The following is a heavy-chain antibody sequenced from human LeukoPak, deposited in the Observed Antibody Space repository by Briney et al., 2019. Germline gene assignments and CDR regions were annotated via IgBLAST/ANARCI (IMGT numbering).Heavy chain of an antibody. V-gene: IGHV3-23*01. CDR2: ISGSGGST. J-gene: IGHJ4*02. D-gene: IGHD5-12*01. CDR3: AKGGGTPSFGYAIDY. CDR1: GFTFSSFA. Sequence: GGSLRLSCAASGFTFSSFAMSWVRQAPGKGLEWVSAISGSGGSTYYADSVKGRFTISRDNSKNTLYLQMNSLRAEDTAVYYCAKGGGTPSFGYAIDYWGQGTLVTVSS.